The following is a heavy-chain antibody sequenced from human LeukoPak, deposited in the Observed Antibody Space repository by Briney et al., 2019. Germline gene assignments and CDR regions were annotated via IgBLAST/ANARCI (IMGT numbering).Heavy chain of an antibody. CDR3: VKDYQVGNSLAFGDC. CDR1: GFTFSSYS. CDR2: LIENGATT. Sequence: PGGSLRLSCAASGFTFSSYSMNWVRQAPGKGLQFVSGLIENGATTYYADSVKGRFTISRDNSRSTVYLQMTSLRAEDTAVYYCVKDYQVGNSLAFGDCWGQGTLVTVSS. J-gene: IGHJ4*02. V-gene: IGHV3-23*01. D-gene: IGHD2-21*01.